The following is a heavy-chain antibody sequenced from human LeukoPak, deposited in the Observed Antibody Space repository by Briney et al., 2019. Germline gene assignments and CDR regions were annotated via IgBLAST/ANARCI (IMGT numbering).Heavy chain of an antibody. CDR2: ISYDGSNK. V-gene: IGHV3-30-3*01. CDR1: GFAFRNSA. Sequence: GGSLRLSCAASGFAFRNSAMHWVRQAPGKGLEWVALISYDGSNKYYADSVKGRFTISRDNSKNTLYLQMNSLSPEDTAVYYCARDRRGGYCSGDTCYSGFDYWGQGILVTVSS. J-gene: IGHJ4*02. D-gene: IGHD2-15*01. CDR3: ARDRRGGYCSGDTCYSGFDY.